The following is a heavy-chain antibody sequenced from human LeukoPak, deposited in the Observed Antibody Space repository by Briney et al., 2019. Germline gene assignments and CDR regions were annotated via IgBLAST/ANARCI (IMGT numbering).Heavy chain of an antibody. CDR2: ISAYNGNT. D-gene: IGHD6-6*01. CDR1: GYPFTSYG. Sequence: ASVKVSFKASGYPFTSYGISWVRPAPGQGLEWMGWISAYNGNTDDAQKLQGRVTMTTYTSTSTAYMELRSLRSDDTAVYYCARDQVRGIAARQGWFDPWGQGTLVTVSS. CDR3: ARDQVRGIAARQGWFDP. V-gene: IGHV1-18*01. J-gene: IGHJ5*02.